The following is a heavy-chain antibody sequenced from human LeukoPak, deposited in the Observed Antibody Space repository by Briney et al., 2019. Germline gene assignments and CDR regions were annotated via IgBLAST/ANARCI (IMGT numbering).Heavy chain of an antibody. CDR1: GYSFTSYW. D-gene: IGHD3-9*01. V-gene: IGHV5-51*01. CDR3: ARLGDDILTGTSAFDI. Sequence: GESLEISCKGSGYSFTSYWIGWVRQMPGKGLEWMGIIYPGDSDTRYSPSFQSQVTISADKSISTAYLQWSSLKASDTAMYYCARLGDDILTGTSAFDIWGQGTMVSDSS. J-gene: IGHJ3*02. CDR2: IYPGDSDT.